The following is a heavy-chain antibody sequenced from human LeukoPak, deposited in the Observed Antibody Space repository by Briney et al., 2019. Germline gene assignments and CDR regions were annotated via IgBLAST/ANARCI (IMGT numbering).Heavy chain of an antibody. J-gene: IGHJ4*02. CDR3: ARDNLGGDYDSSGFYH. CDR1: GFTFSSYS. CDR2: ISSSSSTI. Sequence: GGSLRLSCAASGFTFSSYSMNWVRQAPGEGLEWVSYISSSSSTIYYADSVKGRFTISRDNAKNSLYLQMNSLRDEDTAEYYCARDNLGGDYDSSGFYHWGQGILVTVSS. V-gene: IGHV3-48*02. D-gene: IGHD3-22*01.